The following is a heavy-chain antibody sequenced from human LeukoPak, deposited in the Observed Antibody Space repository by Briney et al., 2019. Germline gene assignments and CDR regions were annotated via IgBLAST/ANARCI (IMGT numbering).Heavy chain of an antibody. D-gene: IGHD3-22*01. Sequence: SETLSLTCAVSGGSISSGGYSWSWLRQHPGTGLEWIGYIYYSGSTYYNPSLKSRVTISVDTSKNQFSLKLSSVTAADTAVYYCARSYDSSGYYHPFDAFDIWGQGTMVAVSS. V-gene: IGHV4-31*11. CDR2: IYYSGST. CDR1: GGSISSGGYS. CDR3: ARSYDSSGYYHPFDAFDI. J-gene: IGHJ3*02.